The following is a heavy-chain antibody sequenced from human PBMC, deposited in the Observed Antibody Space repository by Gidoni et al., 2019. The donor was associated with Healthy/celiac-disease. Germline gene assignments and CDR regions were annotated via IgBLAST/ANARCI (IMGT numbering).Heavy chain of an antibody. CDR3: ARGLAAAAGDAFDI. V-gene: IGHV3-7*01. D-gene: IGHD6-13*01. Sequence: EVQLVESGGGLVQPGGSLRLSCAASRFTSTTYWMTWVRQAPGKGLGWVASINQDGSEKYYVDSVKGRFTISRDNAKNSLYLQMNSLRAEDTAVYYCARGLAAAAGDAFDIWGQGTMVTVSS. J-gene: IGHJ3*02. CDR2: INQDGSEK. CDR1: RFTSTTYW.